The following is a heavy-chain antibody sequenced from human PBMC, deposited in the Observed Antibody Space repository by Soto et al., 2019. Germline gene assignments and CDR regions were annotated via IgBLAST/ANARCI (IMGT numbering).Heavy chain of an antibody. Sequence: SLRLSCAASGFTFSSYAMSWVRQAPGKGLEWVSAISGSGGSTYYADSVKGRFTISRDNSKNTLYLQMNSLRAEDTAVYYCAKARADYYDSSGYYPFDYWGQGTLVTVSS. CDR3: AKARADYYDSSGYYPFDY. D-gene: IGHD3-22*01. CDR2: ISGSGGST. V-gene: IGHV3-23*01. CDR1: GFTFSSYA. J-gene: IGHJ4*02.